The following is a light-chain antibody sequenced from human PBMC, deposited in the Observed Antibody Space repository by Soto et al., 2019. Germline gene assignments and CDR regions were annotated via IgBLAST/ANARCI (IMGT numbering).Light chain of an antibody. CDR3: QQLNSYPWT. Sequence: DIQLTQSPSFLSASVGDRVTITCRASQGISSYLAWYQQKPGKAPKLLISAASTLQSGVPSRLSGSGSGTEFTLTISSLQPEDFATYYCQQLNSYPWTFGQGTKVEIK. V-gene: IGKV1-9*01. CDR2: AAS. J-gene: IGKJ1*01. CDR1: QGISSY.